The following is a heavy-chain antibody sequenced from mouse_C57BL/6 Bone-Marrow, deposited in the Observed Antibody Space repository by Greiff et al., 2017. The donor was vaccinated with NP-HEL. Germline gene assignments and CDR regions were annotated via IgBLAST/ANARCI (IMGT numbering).Heavy chain of an antibody. CDR1: GYTFTEYT. D-gene: IGHD1-1*01. Sequence: QVQLQQSGAELVKPGASVKLSCKASGYTFTEYTIHWVKQRPGQGLEWIGWFYPGSGSITYNEKFKDKATFTADKSTSTVYMELSRLTSEDSAVYFCARHEGGYGSSSSWFAYWGQGTLVTVSA. CDR3: ARHEGGYGSSSSWFAY. J-gene: IGHJ3*01. V-gene: IGHV1-62-2*01. CDR2: FYPGSGSI.